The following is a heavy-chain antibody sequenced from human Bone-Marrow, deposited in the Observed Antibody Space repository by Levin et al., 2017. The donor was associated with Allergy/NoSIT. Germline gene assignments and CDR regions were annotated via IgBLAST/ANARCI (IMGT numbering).Heavy chain of an antibody. Sequence: GSLRLSCAASGFTFSSYKMHWVRQAPGKGLEWVAVISYDGSNKYYADSVKGRFTISRDNSKNTLDLQMNSLRGEDTAVYYCARIRDSYYHHDMDVWGQGTTVTVSS. V-gene: IGHV3-30-3*01. CDR3: ARIRDSYYHHDMDV. CDR2: ISYDGSNK. CDR1: GFTFSSYK. J-gene: IGHJ6*02. D-gene: IGHD5-24*01.